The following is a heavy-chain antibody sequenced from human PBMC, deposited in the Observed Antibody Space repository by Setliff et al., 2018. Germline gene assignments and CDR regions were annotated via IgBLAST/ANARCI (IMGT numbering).Heavy chain of an antibody. CDR1: GGSIINSYY. CDR2: ISTSGNT. J-gene: IGHJ4*02. D-gene: IGHD2-2*01. V-gene: IGHV4-4*07. Sequence: KASETLSLTCTVSGGSIINSYYWSWIRQPAGKGLEWIGRISTSGNTNYNPSLKSRVTVSLDTSKNQFSLKLTSMTAADTAVYYFRLAHCNDTSCEEALDYWSQGTLVTVSS. CDR3: RLAHCNDTSCEEALDY.